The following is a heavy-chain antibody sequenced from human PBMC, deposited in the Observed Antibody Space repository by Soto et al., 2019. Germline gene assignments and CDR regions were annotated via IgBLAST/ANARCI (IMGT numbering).Heavy chain of an antibody. V-gene: IGHV4-4*02. J-gene: IGHJ6*03. D-gene: IGHD3-10*01. Sequence: SETLSLTCAVSSGSISSSNWWSWVRQPPGKGLEWIGEIYHSGSTNYNPSLKSRVTISVDKSKNQFSLKLSSVTAADTAVYYFARGEYYGSGSYYLYYYYMDVWGKGTTVTVSS. CDR2: IYHSGST. CDR3: ARGEYYGSGSYYLYYYYMDV. CDR1: SGSISSSNW.